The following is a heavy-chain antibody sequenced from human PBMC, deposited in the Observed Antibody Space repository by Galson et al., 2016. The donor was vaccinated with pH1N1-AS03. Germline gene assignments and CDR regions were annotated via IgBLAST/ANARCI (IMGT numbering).Heavy chain of an antibody. CDR3: ARRNPNPNFPIWDQNDDGMDV. CDR1: GFTFSMSY. Sequence: SLRLSCAASGFTFSMSYIHWVRQAPGKGLEWVSRISHDGRNVRYEDFVKGRFAVSIDNAKNPVFLQMNSLRADDTAVYFCARRNPNPNFPIWDQNDDGMDVWGQGTTVTVSS. D-gene: IGHD1-1*01. J-gene: IGHJ6*02. CDR2: ISHDGRNV. V-gene: IGHV3-74*01.